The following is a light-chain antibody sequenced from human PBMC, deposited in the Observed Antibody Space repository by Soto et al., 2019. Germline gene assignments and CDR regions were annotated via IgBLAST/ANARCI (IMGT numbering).Light chain of an antibody. J-gene: IGKJ4*01. CDR1: QDITNY. CDR2: DAS. CDR3: QQYHNLPLLT. Sequence: DIQMTQSPSSLSASVGDRVTITCQASQDITNYLNWCQQKPGKAPNLLIYDASNLEAGVPSRFSGSESGTDFTFTISNLQPEDIATYYCQQYHNLPLLTFGGGTKVEIE. V-gene: IGKV1-33*01.